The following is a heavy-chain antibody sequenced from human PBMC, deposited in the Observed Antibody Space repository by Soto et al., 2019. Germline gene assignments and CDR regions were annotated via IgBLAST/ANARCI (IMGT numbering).Heavy chain of an antibody. CDR1: GGSFSGYY. CDR2: INHSGST. V-gene: IGHV4-34*01. D-gene: IGHD3-3*01. Sequence: QVQLQQWGAGLLKPSETLSLTCAVYGGSFSGYYWSWIRQPPGKGLEWIGEINHSGSTNYNPSLKSRVTISVDTSKNQFSLRLSSVTAADTAVYYCARGGLRFLAWRYSRRDYGMDVWGQGTTVTVSS. J-gene: IGHJ6*02. CDR3: ARGGLRFLAWRYSRRDYGMDV.